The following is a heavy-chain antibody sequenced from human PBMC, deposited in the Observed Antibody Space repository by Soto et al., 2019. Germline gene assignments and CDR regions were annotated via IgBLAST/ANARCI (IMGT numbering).Heavy chain of an antibody. Sequence: PGASLKISCKGSGYSFTSYWNSWVRQVPGNGLEWMGRIDPSDTYTNYSPSFQGHVTISADKSISTAYLQWSSLKASDTAMYYCAREEDIVVVPAAFVRYWFDPWGQGTLVTVSS. CDR2: IDPSDTYT. CDR3: AREEDIVVVPAAFVRYWFDP. CDR1: GYSFTSYW. V-gene: IGHV5-10-1*01. D-gene: IGHD2-2*01. J-gene: IGHJ5*02.